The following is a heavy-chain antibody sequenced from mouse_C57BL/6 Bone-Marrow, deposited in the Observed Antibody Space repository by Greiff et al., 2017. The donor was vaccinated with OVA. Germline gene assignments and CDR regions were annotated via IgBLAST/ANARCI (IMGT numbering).Heavy chain of an antibody. V-gene: IGHV14-4*01. CDR2: IDPENGDT. D-gene: IGHD2-3*01. Sequence: EVQRVESGAELVRPGASVKLSCTASGFSIKDDYMHWVKQRPEQGLEWIGWIDPENGDTEYAPKFQGKATITADTSSNTAYLQLSSLTSEDTAVYYCTTSGLLRYFDVWGTGTTVTVSS. CDR3: TTSGLLRYFDV. CDR1: GFSIKDDY. J-gene: IGHJ1*03.